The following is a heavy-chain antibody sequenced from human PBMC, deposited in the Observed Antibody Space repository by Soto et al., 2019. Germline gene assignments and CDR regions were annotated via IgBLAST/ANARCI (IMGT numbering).Heavy chain of an antibody. D-gene: IGHD3-22*01. Sequence: SVSNAWMNWVRQAPGKGLEWVGRIKSKTDGGTTDYAAPMKGRFTISRDDSKNTLYLQMNSLKTEDTAVYYCRTSSYYYDSSGYYSDFDYWGQGTLVTVSS. CDR1: SVSNAW. V-gene: IGHV3-15*07. J-gene: IGHJ4*02. CDR2: IKSKTDGGTT. CDR3: RTSSYYYDSSGYYSDFDY.